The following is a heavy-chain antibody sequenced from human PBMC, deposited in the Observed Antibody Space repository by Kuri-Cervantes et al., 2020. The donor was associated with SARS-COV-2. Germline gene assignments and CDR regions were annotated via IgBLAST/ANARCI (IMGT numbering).Heavy chain of an antibody. CDR1: GFTFSSYA. D-gene: IGHD2-2*01. Sequence: GESLKISCAASGFTFSSYAMHWVRQAPGKGLEWVAVISYDGSNKYYADSVKGRFTISRDNSKNTLYLQMNSLRAEDTAVYYCARAQYCSSTSCADYWGQGTLVTVSS. J-gene: IGHJ4*02. CDR2: ISYDGSNK. CDR3: ARAQYCSSTSCADY. V-gene: IGHV3-30-3*01.